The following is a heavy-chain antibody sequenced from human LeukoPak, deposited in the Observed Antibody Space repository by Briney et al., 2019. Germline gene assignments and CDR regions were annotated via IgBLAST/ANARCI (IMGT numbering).Heavy chain of an antibody. D-gene: IGHD6-19*01. V-gene: IGHV3-74*01. CDR3: ARSRTYSSGWYYFDY. CDR2: INGDGRNI. J-gene: IGHJ4*02. Sequence: GGSLRLSCAASGFTFSSYSMNWVRQAPRKGLVWVSRINGDGRNINYADSVRGRFTISRDNAKNTLYLQMNTLRVEDTAVYYCARSRTYSSGWYYFDYWGQGTLVTVSS. CDR1: GFTFSSYS.